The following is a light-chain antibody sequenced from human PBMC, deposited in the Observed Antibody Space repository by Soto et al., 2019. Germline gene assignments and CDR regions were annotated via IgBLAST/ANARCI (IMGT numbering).Light chain of an antibody. CDR1: QTISTW. J-gene: IGKJ1*01. Sequence: DIQMTQSPSTLSASVGDRVTITCRASQTISTWLAWHQQKPGKAPKFLIYDASTLESGVPSRFSGSGFGTEFSLTISSLQPDDFGSYYCQHMRTFGQGTKVDIK. CDR3: QHMRT. CDR2: DAS. V-gene: IGKV1-5*01.